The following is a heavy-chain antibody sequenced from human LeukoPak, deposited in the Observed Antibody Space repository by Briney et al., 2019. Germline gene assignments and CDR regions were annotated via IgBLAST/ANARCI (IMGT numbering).Heavy chain of an antibody. D-gene: IGHD4-17*01. CDR3: AEGDGDYYYMDV. CDR2: INPSGGST. CDR1: GYTFTSYY. J-gene: IGHJ6*03. Sequence: ASVKVSCKASGYTFTSYYMHWVRQAPGQGLEWMGIINPSGGSTSYAQKFQGRVTMTRDMSTSTAYMELSSLRSEDTAVYYCAEGDGDYYYMDVWGKGTTVTVSS. V-gene: IGHV1-46*01.